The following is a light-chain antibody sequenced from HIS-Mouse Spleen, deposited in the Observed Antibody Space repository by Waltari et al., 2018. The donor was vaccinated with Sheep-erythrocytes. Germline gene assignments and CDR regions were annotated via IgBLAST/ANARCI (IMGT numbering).Light chain of an antibody. CDR2: QDS. CDR3: QAWDSSTVV. Sequence: SYELTQPPSVSVSPGQPASITCPGDKLGDKYSCCSQQKPGHSPVRVIYQDSKRPSGIAERFSGSNSGKTATLTVSGTQAMDEADYYCQAWDSSTVVFGGGTKLTVL. J-gene: IGLJ2*01. V-gene: IGLV3-1*01. CDR1: KLGDKY.